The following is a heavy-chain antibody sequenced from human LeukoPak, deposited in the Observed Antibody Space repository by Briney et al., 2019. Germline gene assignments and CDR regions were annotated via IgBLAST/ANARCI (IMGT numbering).Heavy chain of an antibody. V-gene: IGHV1-69*13. CDR2: IIPIFGTA. CDR3: ARDAADGYNHFDY. D-gene: IGHD5-24*01. CDR1: GGTFSSYA. J-gene: IGHJ4*02. Sequence: SVKVSCKASGGTFSSYAISWVRQAPGQGLEWMGGIIPIFGTANYAQKFQGGVTITADESTSTAYMELSSLRSEDTAVYYCARDAADGYNHFDYWGQGTLVTVS.